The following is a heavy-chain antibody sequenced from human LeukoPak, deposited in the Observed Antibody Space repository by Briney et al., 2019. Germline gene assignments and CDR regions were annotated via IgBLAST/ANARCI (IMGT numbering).Heavy chain of an antibody. CDR1: GFTFSSYW. J-gene: IGHJ6*02. V-gene: IGHV3-7*01. D-gene: IGHD3-22*01. CDR2: IKQDGSEK. Sequence: GGSLRLSCAASGFTFSSYWMSWVRQAPGKGLEWVANIKQDGSEKYYVDSVKGRFTISRDNAKNSLYLQMNSLRAEDTAVYYCARAPYDSGGYSFLWYYYGMDVWGQGTTVTVSS. CDR3: ARAPYDSGGYSFLWYYYGMDV.